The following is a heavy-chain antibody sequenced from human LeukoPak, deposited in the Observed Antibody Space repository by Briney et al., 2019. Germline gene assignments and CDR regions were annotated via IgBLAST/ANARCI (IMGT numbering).Heavy chain of an antibody. V-gene: IGHV4-34*01. CDR3: ARAGLGTTGYYYYYMDV. CDR2: INHSGSA. CDR1: GGSFSGYY. Sequence: SETLSLTCAVYGGSFSGYYRSWIRQPPGKGLEWIGEINHSGSANCNPSLKSRVTISVDTSKNQFSLKLSSVTAADTAVYYCARAGLGTTGYYYYYMDVWAKGTTVSVSS. D-gene: IGHD4-11*01. J-gene: IGHJ6*03.